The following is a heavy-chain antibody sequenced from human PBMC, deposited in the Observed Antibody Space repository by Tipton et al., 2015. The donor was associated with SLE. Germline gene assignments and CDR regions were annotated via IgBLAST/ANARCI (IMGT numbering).Heavy chain of an antibody. CDR2: IIPIFGTA. D-gene: IGHD2-15*01. J-gene: IGHJ6*02. CDR1: GGTFSSYA. CDR3: AGPYCSGGSCYHFCYGMDV. V-gene: IGHV1-69*05. Sequence: QSGPEVKKPGSSVKVSCKASGGTFSSYAISWVRQAPGQGLEWMGGIIPIFGTANYAQKFQGRVTITTDESTSTAYMELSSLRSEDTAVYYCAGPYCSGGSCYHFCYGMDVWGQGTTVTVSS.